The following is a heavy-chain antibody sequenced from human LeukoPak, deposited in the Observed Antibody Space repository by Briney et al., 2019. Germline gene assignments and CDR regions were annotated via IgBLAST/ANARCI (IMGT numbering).Heavy chain of an antibody. CDR3: ARLYCGGGNCFNYFDY. CDR1: GFTFSSYG. J-gene: IGHJ4*02. D-gene: IGHD2-15*01. Sequence: PGGSLRLSCAASGFTFSSYGMHWVRQAPGKGLEWVAVIWYDGSKYYADSVKGRFTISRDNSKNTLYLQMTSLRAEDTAVFYCARLYCGGGNCFNYFDYWGQGTLVTVSS. CDR2: IWYDGSK. V-gene: IGHV3-33*01.